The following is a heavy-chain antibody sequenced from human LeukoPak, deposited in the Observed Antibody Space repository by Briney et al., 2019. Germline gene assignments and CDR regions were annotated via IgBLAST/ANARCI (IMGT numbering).Heavy chain of an antibody. J-gene: IGHJ6*03. Sequence: ASVKVSCKASGGAFGSYAISWVRPPPAQDVEWMGGIIPIFSTANYTQKFTVRVSITTDESTSTLYMELSSLRADDTAVYYCARGSWKGGYQNHNYYYMDVWGKGTTVTVSS. D-gene: IGHD3-22*01. CDR3: ARGSWKGGYQNHNYYYMDV. CDR2: IIPIFSTA. V-gene: IGHV1-69*05. CDR1: GGAFGSYA.